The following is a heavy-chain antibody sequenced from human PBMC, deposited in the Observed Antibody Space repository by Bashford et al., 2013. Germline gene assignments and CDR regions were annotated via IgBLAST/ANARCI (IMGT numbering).Heavy chain of an antibody. CDR2: ISAYNGNT. CDR3: AAGELSRSAGRGFDY. J-gene: IGHJ4*02. V-gene: IGHV1-18*01. CDR1: GYTFTSYG. Sequence: ASVKVSCKASGYTFTSYGISWVRQAPGQGLEWMGWISAYNGNTNYAQKLQGRVTMTTDTSTSTAYMELRSLRSDDTAVYYCAAGELSRSAGRGFDYWGQGTLVTVSS. D-gene: IGHD3-16*02.